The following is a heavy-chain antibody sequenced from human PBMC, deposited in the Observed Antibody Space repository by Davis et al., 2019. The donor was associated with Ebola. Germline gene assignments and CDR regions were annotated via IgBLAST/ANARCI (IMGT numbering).Heavy chain of an antibody. CDR3: ARRDGSSGWYNYYGMDV. CDR1: RGSISRYY. J-gene: IGHJ6*02. D-gene: IGHD6-19*01. CDR2: IYYSGST. V-gene: IGHV4-59*01. Sequence: SETLSLTCTVSRGSISRYYWSWIRPPPGKGLEWIGYIYYSGSTNYNPSLKSRVTISVDTSKNQFSLKLSSVTAADTAVYYCARRDGSSGWYNYYGMDVWGQGTTVTVSS.